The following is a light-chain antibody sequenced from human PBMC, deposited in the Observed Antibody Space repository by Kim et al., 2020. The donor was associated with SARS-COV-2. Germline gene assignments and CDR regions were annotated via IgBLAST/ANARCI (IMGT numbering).Light chain of an antibody. CDR3: QQYYSSSRT. J-gene: IGKJ1*01. CDR1: QTISSW. Sequence: ASVGDRVSITCRASQTISSWLAWYQQKPGKAPNRLIYKASSLESGVPSRFSAIGSGTEFTLTISSLQPDDFATYYCQQYYSSSRTFGQVTKVDIK. CDR2: KAS. V-gene: IGKV1-5*03.